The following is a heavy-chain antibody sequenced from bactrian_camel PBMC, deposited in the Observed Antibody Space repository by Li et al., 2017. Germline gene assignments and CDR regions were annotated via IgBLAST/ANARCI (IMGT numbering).Heavy chain of an antibody. D-gene: IGHD1*01. J-gene: IGHJ6*01. CDR1: GYGYSSYC. Sequence: HVQLVESGGDSVQSGGSLRLSCRTSGYGYSSYCMAWFRQPPGKECEGVATIDSDGLVAYRDSVKGRFTFTHDRVQNTLYLQMDNLKPEDTAMYFCTAQTTLALSIADFEHWGQGTQVTVS. CDR3: TAQTTLALSIADFEH. CDR2: IDSDGLVA. V-gene: IGHV3S26*01.